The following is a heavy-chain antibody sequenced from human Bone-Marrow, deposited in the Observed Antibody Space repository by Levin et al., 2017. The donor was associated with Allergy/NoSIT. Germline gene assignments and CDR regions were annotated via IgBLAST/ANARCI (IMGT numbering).Heavy chain of an antibody. CDR2: INHSGST. CDR1: GGSFSGYY. Sequence: SQTLSLTCAVYGGSFSGYYWSWIRQPPGKGLEWIGEINHSGSTNYNPSLKSRVTISVDTSKNQFSLKLSSVTAADTAVYYCARRGTWIQLWSGFDYWGQGTLVTVSS. J-gene: IGHJ4*02. V-gene: IGHV4-34*01. CDR3: ARRGTWIQLWSGFDY. D-gene: IGHD5-18*01.